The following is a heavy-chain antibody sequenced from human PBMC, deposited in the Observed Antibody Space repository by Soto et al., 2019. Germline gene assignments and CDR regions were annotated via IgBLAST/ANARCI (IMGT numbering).Heavy chain of an antibody. V-gene: IGHV4-34*01. CDR1: GGSFSGYY. J-gene: IGHJ4*02. D-gene: IGHD3-22*01. Sequence: SETLSLTCAVYGGSFSGYYWTWIRQPPGKGLEWIGEINHSGSTNYNPSLKSRVTISVDNSKNTLHLQVNSLRGEDTAVYYCAKEADISGYYPDYWGQGTQVTVSS. CDR2: INHSGST. CDR3: AKEADISGYYPDY.